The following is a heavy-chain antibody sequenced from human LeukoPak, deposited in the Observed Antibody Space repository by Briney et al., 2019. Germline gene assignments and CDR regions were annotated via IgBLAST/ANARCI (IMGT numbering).Heavy chain of an antibody. CDR3: ARDYYGSGSYQFDY. Sequence: PGGSLRLSCAASGFTVSNNYMNWVRQAPGKGLEWVSAIHRGETTHYADPVKGRFTISRDNSKNTLYLQMNDLRAEDTAVYYCARDYYGSGSYQFDYWGQGTLVTVSS. D-gene: IGHD3-10*01. CDR1: GFTVSNNY. CDR2: IHRGETT. V-gene: IGHV3-66*01. J-gene: IGHJ4*02.